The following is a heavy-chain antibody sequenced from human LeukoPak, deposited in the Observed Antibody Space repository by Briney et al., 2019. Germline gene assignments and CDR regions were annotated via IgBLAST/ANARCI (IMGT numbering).Heavy chain of an antibody. CDR3: AIKAPEGQLWLAHDY. CDR2: ISGSGGST. Sequence: GGSLRLSCAASGFTFSSYAMSWVRQAPGRGLEWVSAISGSGGSTYYADSVKGRFTISRDDSKNTLYLQMNSLRAEDTAVYYCAIKAPEGQLWLAHDYWGQGTLVTVSS. J-gene: IGHJ4*02. V-gene: IGHV3-23*01. D-gene: IGHD5-18*01. CDR1: GFTFSSYA.